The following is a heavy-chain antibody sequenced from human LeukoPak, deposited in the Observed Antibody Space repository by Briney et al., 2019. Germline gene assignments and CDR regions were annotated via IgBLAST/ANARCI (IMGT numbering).Heavy chain of an antibody. Sequence: GGSLRLSCAASGFTFTDYTMNWVRQAPGKGLECVSYISSSGTTTYYADSMKGRFTISRDNAKNSLFLQMNNLRAEDTAVYYCARHGTPTYFGQGTLVTVSS. CDR2: ISSSGTTT. CDR1: GFTFTDYT. CDR3: ARHGTPTY. V-gene: IGHV3-48*04. J-gene: IGHJ4*02. D-gene: IGHD1-1*01.